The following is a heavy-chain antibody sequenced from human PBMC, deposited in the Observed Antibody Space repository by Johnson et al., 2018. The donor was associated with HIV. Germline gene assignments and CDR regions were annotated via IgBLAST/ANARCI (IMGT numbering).Heavy chain of an antibody. J-gene: IGHJ3*02. D-gene: IGHD3-10*01. CDR1: GFTFSNAW. CDR2: IKSKTDGGTT. CDR3: AKESAQGAFDI. V-gene: IGHV3-15*01. Sequence: AQLVESGGGLVQPGGSLRLSCAASGFTFSNAWMSWVRQAPGKGLEWVGRIKSKTDGGTTDYAAPVKGRFTISRDDSKNTLYLQMNSLRAEDTAVYYCAKESAQGAFDIWGQGTMVTVSS.